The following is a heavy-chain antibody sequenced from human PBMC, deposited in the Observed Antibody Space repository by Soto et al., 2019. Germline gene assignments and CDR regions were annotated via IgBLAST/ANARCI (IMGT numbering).Heavy chain of an antibody. CDR2: IIPILGIA. D-gene: IGHD6-13*01. CDR3: ARLIAAAGTRWFDP. J-gene: IGHJ5*02. V-gene: IGHV1-69*02. CDR1: GGTFSSYT. Sequence: QVQLVQSGAEVKKPGSSVKVSCKASGGTFSSYTISWVRQAPGQGLEWMGRIIPILGIANYAQKFQGRVTITADKSTSTAYMELSSLRSEDTAADYCARLIAAAGTRWFDPWGQGTLVTVSS.